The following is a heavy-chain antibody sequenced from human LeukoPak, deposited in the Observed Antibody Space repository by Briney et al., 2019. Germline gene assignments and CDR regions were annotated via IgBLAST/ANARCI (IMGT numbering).Heavy chain of an antibody. D-gene: IGHD5-18*01. J-gene: IGHJ4*02. Sequence: ASVKVSCKASGYTFTDYYIHWVRQAPGQGLEWMGRISPYNGHTKYSQKFQGRVTMTTDTSTSTAYMELRSLRSDDTALYYCARASEDSYGHYYFDYWGQGTLVTVSS. CDR1: GYTFTDYY. V-gene: IGHV1-18*04. CDR3: ARASEDSYGHYYFDY. CDR2: ISPYNGHT.